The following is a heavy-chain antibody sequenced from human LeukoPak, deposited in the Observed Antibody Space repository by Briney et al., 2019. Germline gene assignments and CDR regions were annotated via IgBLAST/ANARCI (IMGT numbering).Heavy chain of an antibody. CDR1: GGSFSGYY. Sequence: PSETLSLTCAVYGGSFSGYYWSWIRQPPGKGLEWIGEINHSVSTNYNPSLKSRVTISVDTSKNQFSLKLSSVTAAGTAVYYCARVFGYSYGYRFDYWGQGTLVTVSS. CDR2: INHSVST. D-gene: IGHD5-18*01. V-gene: IGHV4-34*01. J-gene: IGHJ4*02. CDR3: ARVFGYSYGYRFDY.